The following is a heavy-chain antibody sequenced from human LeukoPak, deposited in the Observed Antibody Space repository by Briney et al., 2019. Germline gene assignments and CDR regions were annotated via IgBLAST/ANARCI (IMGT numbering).Heavy chain of an antibody. J-gene: IGHJ4*02. CDR2: IYPGDSDN. CDR3: ARQGNRDGYPFDY. CDR1: GYGFTSYW. D-gene: IGHD5-24*01. V-gene: IGHV5-51*01. Sequence: GVSLQISSHGSGYGFTSYWIGWVRPMPGKGLEWRGIIYPGDSDNRYSPSFQGQVTISADKSISTAYLQWSSLKASDTAMYYCARQGNRDGYPFDYWGQGTLVTVSS.